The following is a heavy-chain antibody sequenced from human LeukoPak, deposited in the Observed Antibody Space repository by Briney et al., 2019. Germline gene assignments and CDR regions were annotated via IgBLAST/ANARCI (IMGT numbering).Heavy chain of an antibody. CDR2: VYYSGSI. CDR3: ARRDYAAWFDP. J-gene: IGHJ5*02. CDR1: GDSITSGEYY. D-gene: IGHD4/OR15-4a*01. V-gene: IGHV4-39*07. Sequence: SETLSLTCSVSGDSITSGEYYWAWLRQPRGKGLEWLGSVYYSGSIKYNPSLKGRVSIPRDMSKNQFSLNLNSVNATDTAVYYCARRDYAAWFDPWGQGTLVTVSS.